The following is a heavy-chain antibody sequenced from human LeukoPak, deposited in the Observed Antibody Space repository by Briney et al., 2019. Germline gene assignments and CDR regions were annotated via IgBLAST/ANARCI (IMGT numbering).Heavy chain of an antibody. CDR2: IDWDEDK. CDR3: ARIKNGASQYFDY. CDR1: GFYLGTSGMC. D-gene: IGHD1-26*01. Sequence: SGPTLLKPTPTLTLTFTFSGFYLGTSGMCVGWIRQPPGKALEWLTHIDWDEDKYYSTSLKTRLTISKDTSKNQVVLTLTNMDPVDTAMYYCARIKNGASQYFDYWGQGTLVTVSS. J-gene: IGHJ4*02. V-gene: IGHV2-70*01.